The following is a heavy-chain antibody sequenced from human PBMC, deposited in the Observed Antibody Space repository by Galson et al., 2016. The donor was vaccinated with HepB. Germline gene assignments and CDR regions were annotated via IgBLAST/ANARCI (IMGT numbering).Heavy chain of an antibody. CDR3: ARWGVYYDSDGLPNYYAGLAV. J-gene: IGHJ6*02. CDR2: IDPSDSYT. Sequence: QSGAEVKKPGESLRISCKGSGYTFTSYWINWVRQMPGKGLEWMGRIDPSDSYTKYSPSFQGHVTISADKSISTAYLQWSSLKASDTAIYYCARWGVYYDSDGLPNYYAGLAVWGQGTTVTVSS. V-gene: IGHV5-10-1*01. D-gene: IGHD3-9*01. CDR1: GYTFTSYW.